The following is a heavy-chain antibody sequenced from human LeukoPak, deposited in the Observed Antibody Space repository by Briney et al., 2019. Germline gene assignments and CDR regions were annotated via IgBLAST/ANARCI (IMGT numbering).Heavy chain of an antibody. J-gene: IGHJ4*02. CDR3: AKTKHQRFLYSSTRRELDY. D-gene: IGHD6-13*01. CDR1: GFTFSSYE. Sequence: PGGSLRLSCAASGFTFSSYEMNWVRQAPGKGLEWVSYISSSGSTIYYADSVKGRFTISRDNAKNTLYLQMNSLRAEDTAVYYCAKTKHQRFLYSSTRRELDYWGQGTLVTVSS. CDR2: ISSSGSTI. V-gene: IGHV3-48*03.